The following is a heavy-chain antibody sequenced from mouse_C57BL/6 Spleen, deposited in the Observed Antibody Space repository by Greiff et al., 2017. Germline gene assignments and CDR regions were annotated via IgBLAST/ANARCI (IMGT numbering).Heavy chain of an antibody. V-gene: IGHV1-69*01. D-gene: IGHD1-1*01. CDR3: ARDYGSSYGYVDV. CDR1: GYTFTSYW. J-gene: IGHJ1*03. CDR2: IDPSDSNT. Sequence: QVQLQQSGAELVMPGASVKLSCKASGYTFTSYWMHWVKQRPGQGLEWIGEIDPSDSNTNYNQKFKGKSTLTVDKSSSTAYMQLSSLTSEDSAVYACARDYGSSYGYVDVWGTGTTVTVSS.